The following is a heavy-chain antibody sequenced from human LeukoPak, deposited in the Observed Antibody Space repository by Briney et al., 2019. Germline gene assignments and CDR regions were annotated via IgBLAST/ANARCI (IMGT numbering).Heavy chain of an antibody. CDR2: INPNSGGT. J-gene: IGHJ4*02. CDR1: GYTFTNYW. V-gene: IGHV1-2*02. CDR3: ARLYSSGWNDFDY. Sequence: GESLKISCKGSGYTFTNYWIGWVRQMPGKGLEWMGWINPNSGGTNYAQKFQGRVTMTRDTSISTAYMELSRLRSDDTAVYYCARLYSSGWNDFDYWGQGTLVTVSS. D-gene: IGHD6-19*01.